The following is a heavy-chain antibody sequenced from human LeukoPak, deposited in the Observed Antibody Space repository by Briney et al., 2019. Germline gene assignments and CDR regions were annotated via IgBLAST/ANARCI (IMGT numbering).Heavy chain of an antibody. CDR3: ARQSLGPSRSGSSNIWFDP. CDR1: GDSISSYY. V-gene: IGHV4-59*08. CDR2: LYHGGNT. J-gene: IGHJ5*02. D-gene: IGHD3-10*01. Sequence: SETLSLTCSVSGDSISSYYWSWIRQPPGKGLEWIGFLYHGGNTNYNPSLKSRVTISVDTPKNQVSLNLTSVAASDTAVYYCARQSLGPSRSGSSNIWFDPWGQGTLVTVSS.